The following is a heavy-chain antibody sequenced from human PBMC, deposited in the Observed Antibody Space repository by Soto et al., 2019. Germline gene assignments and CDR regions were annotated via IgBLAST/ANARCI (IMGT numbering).Heavy chain of an antibody. Sequence: EEQLVESGGDLVQPGGSLRLSCAASGFTVSNNYMSWVRQAPGKGLEWVSLIYSGGSTYYADAVKGRFTISRDSSKNTLYLQMNSLRAEDTAMYYCEAYSHKGYWGQGTLGTVSS. CDR2: IYSGGST. CDR1: GFTVSNNY. D-gene: IGHD3-16*01. V-gene: IGHV3-66*01. J-gene: IGHJ4*02. CDR3: EAYSHKGY.